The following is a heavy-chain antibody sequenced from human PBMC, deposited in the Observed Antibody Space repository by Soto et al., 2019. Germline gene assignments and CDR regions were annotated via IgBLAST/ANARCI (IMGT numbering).Heavy chain of an antibody. Sequence: ASVKVSCKASGYTFTSYGISWVRQAPGQGLEWMGWISAYNGNTNYAQKLQGRVTFTWNTPTSTAYMDLSGLRSEDTAVYYCARYRTKVPVAFDVWGQGTMVTVSS. V-gene: IGHV1-18*01. D-gene: IGHD3-16*02. CDR2: ISAYNGNT. CDR1: GYTFTSYG. CDR3: ARYRTKVPVAFDV. J-gene: IGHJ3*01.